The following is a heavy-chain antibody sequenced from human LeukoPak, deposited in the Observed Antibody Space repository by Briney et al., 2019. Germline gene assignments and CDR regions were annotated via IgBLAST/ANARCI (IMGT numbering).Heavy chain of an antibody. V-gene: IGHV3-48*01. Sequence: GGSLRLSCAASGFTFSSYSVNWVRQAPGKGLEWVSYISSSSSTIYYADSVKGRFTISRDNAKNSLYLQMNSLRAEDTAVYYCARPGALTYWGQGTLVTVSS. D-gene: IGHD1-26*01. J-gene: IGHJ4*02. CDR2: ISSSSSTI. CDR3: ARPGALTY. CDR1: GFTFSSYS.